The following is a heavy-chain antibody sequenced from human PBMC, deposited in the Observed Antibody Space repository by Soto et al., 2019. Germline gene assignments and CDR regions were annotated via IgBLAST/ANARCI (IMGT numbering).Heavy chain of an antibody. Sequence: QVQLQESGPGLVKPSQTLSLTCTVSGGSLSSGGYYWSWSRQYPGKGLEWIGSMSYGGSTYYNPSVKSRVAMSIGTSTNQLPLKLRSVTAADTAVYYCARAGGGGTSHDHWGQGNLVTVSS. CDR2: MSYGGST. CDR3: ARAGGGGTSHDH. CDR1: GGSLSSGGYY. D-gene: IGHD2-15*01. J-gene: IGHJ5*02. V-gene: IGHV4-31*03.